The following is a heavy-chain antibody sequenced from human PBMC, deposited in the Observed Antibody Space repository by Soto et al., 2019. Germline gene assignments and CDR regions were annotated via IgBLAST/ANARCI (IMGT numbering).Heavy chain of an antibody. CDR2: ISATGGST. CDR3: AKDRLAGNFDY. Sequence: EVQVLDSGGGLVQPGGSLRLSCAASGFTFNNYAMNWVRQAPGKGLEWVATISATGGSTYYADSVKGRFTISRVNSKNTLYLQMNGLRVEDTAVYYCAKDRLAGNFDYWGQGTQVTVSS. V-gene: IGHV3-23*01. J-gene: IGHJ4*02. CDR1: GFTFNNYA.